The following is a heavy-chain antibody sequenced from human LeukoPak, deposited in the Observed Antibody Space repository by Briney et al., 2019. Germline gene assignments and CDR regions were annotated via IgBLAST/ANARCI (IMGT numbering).Heavy chain of an antibody. J-gene: IGHJ4*02. CDR2: ISYDGSNK. D-gene: IGHD6-13*01. CDR3: AKGPYFIAAAGNYFDY. CDR1: GFTFSSYA. Sequence: GRSLRLSCAASGFTFSSYAMHWVRQAPGKGLEWVAVISYDGSNKYYADSVKGLFTISRDNAKNSLYLQMNSLRAEDTALYYCAKGPYFIAAAGNYFDYWGQGTLVTVSS. V-gene: IGHV3-30*04.